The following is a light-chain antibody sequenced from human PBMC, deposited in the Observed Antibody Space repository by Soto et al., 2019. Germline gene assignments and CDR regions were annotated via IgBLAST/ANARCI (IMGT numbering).Light chain of an antibody. CDR3: SSYADSIVL. CDR1: SSDVGGYNY. J-gene: IGLJ2*01. Sequence: QSALTQPPSASGSPGQSVTISCTGTSSDVGGYNYVSWYQQHPGKAPKLMISEVSKRPSGVPDRFSGSKSGNTASLTVSGLQAEDEADYYCSSYADSIVLFGGRTKVTVL. CDR2: EVS. V-gene: IGLV2-8*01.